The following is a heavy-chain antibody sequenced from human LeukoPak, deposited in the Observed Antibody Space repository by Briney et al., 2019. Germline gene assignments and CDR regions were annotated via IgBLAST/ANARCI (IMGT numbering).Heavy chain of an antibody. D-gene: IGHD1-26*01. CDR1: GGSISSYY. CDR2: IYYSGST. V-gene: IGHV4-59*01. CDR3: AYSHGGSYY. J-gene: IGHJ4*02. Sequence: KPSETLSLTCTVSGGSISSYYWSWIRQPPGKGLEWIGYIYYSGSTDYIPSLKSRVTISVDTSKNQFSLKLTSVTAADTAVYYCAYSHGGSYYWGQGTLVTVSS.